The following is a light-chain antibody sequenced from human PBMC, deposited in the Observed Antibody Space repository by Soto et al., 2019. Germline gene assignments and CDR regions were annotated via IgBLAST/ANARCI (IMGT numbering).Light chain of an antibody. J-gene: IGLJ2*01. CDR1: SSDVGGYNY. CDR3: SSYTTSSTVV. V-gene: IGLV2-14*01. CDR2: DVT. Sequence: QSALTQPASVSGSSRQSITISCTGTSSDVGGYNYVAWYQQHPGKAPKLMIYDVTNRPSGVSNRFSGSKSGNTASLTISGLQAEDEADYYCSSYTTSSTVVFGGGTQLTVL.